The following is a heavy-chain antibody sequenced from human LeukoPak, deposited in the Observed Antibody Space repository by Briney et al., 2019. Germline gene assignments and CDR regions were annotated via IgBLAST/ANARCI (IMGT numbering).Heavy chain of an antibody. Sequence: GGSLRLSCAASGFTFSSYAMSWVRQAPGKGLEWVSAISGSGGSTYYADSVEGRFTVSRDNSKNTLYLQMNSLRAEDTAVYYCAKASFRMATMGVFDYWGQGTLVTVSS. CDR2: ISGSGGST. CDR3: AKASFRMATMGVFDY. D-gene: IGHD5-24*01. V-gene: IGHV3-23*01. CDR1: GFTFSSYA. J-gene: IGHJ4*02.